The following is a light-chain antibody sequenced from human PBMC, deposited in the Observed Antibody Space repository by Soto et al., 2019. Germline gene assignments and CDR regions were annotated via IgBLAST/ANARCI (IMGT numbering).Light chain of an antibody. CDR2: GAS. CDR1: QSVSSSY. CDR3: QQYGSSPRA. V-gene: IGKV3-20*01. J-gene: IGKJ1*01. Sequence: EIVLTQSPGTLSLSPVERATLSCRASQSVSSSYLAWYQQKPGQAPRLLIYGASSRATGIPDRFSGSGFGTDFTLTISRLEPEDFAVYYCQQYGSSPRAFGQGTKVEIK.